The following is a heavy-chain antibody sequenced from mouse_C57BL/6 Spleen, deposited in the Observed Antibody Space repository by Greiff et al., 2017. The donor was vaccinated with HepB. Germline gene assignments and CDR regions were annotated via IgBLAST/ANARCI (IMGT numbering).Heavy chain of an antibody. CDR3: GIGYYEGSVYAMDD. CDR2: IDPEDGET. Sequence: EVQLQQSGAELVKPGASVKLSCTASGFNIKDYYMHWVKQRTEQGLEWIGRIDPEDGETKYAPKFQGKATITADTFSNTSSRQLSSLASEDTSVYYWGIGYYEGSVYAMDDWSQGTSVTVAA. CDR1: GFNIKDYY. J-gene: IGHJ4*01. D-gene: IGHD2-4*01. V-gene: IGHV14-2*01.